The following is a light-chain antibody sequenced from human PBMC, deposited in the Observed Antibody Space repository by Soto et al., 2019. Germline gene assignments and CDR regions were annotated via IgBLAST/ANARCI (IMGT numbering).Light chain of an antibody. Sequence: QSVLTQPPSLSGSPGQSITISCTGTSSDIGAYDYVSWFQQHPGKAPKLMISEVNNRPSGVSNRFSGSKSGNTAYLTISGLQVVVEAEDFCLSFTTTRTHVFGTGIKETVL. CDR1: SSDIGAYDY. CDR2: EVN. CDR3: LSFTTTRTHV. J-gene: IGLJ1*01. V-gene: IGLV2-14*01.